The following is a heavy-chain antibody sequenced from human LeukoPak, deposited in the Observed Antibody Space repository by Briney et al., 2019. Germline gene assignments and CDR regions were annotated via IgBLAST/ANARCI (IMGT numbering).Heavy chain of an antibody. V-gene: IGHV3-15*01. CDR2: IRSKSDGGTT. D-gene: IGHD1-26*01. Sequence: GGSLRLSCAASGFTFSNAWMTWVRQVPGKGLEWVGRIRSKSDGGTTDYAAPVKGRFTISRVDSTNTLHLQMNSLKTEDTAVYYCTTGYYRNWYFDLWGRGTLVTVSS. CDR1: GFTFSNAW. J-gene: IGHJ2*01. CDR3: TTGYYRNWYFDL.